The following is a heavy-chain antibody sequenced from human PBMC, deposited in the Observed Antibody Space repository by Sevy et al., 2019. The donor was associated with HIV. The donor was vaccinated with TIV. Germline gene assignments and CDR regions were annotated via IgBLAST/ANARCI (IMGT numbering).Heavy chain of an antibody. J-gene: IGHJ5*02. CDR3: ARGELYSGGGGYCSGGSCYSGLWFDP. V-gene: IGHV4-38-2*02. Sequence: SETLSLTCTVSGYSISSGYYWGWIRQPPGKGLEWIGGIYHSGSTYYNPSLKSRVTISVDTSKNQFSLKLSSVTAADTAVYYCARGELYSGGGGYCSGGSCYSGLWFDPWGQGTLVTVSS. D-gene: IGHD2-15*01. CDR2: IYHSGST. CDR1: GYSISSGYY.